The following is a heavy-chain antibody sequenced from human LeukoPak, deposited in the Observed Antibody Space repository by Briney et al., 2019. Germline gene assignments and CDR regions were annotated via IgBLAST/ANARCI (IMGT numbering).Heavy chain of an antibody. CDR2: ISAYNGNT. Sequence: ASVKVSCKASGYTFTGYYMHWVRQAPGQGLEWMGWISAYNGNTNYAQKLQGRVTMTTDTSTSTAYMELRSLRSDDTAVYYCARGKITMIVDGSFDYWGQGTLVTVSS. CDR3: ARGKITMIVDGSFDY. V-gene: IGHV1-18*04. J-gene: IGHJ4*02. CDR1: GYTFTGYY. D-gene: IGHD3-22*01.